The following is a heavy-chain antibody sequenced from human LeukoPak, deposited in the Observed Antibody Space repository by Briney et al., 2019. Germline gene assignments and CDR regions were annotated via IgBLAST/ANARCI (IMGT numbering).Heavy chain of an antibody. CDR3: ARSVVRSSGYYLRPDRFDY. CDR1: GGSISSSTYY. Sequence: SETLSLTCIVSGGSISSSTYYWGWIRQPPGKGLEWIGSIYYSGSTYYTPSLKSRVTIFVDTSKNQFSLKLSSVTAADTAVYYCARSVVRSSGYYLRPDRFDYWGQGTLVTVSS. D-gene: IGHD3-22*01. J-gene: IGHJ4*02. CDR2: IYYSGST. V-gene: IGHV4-39*01.